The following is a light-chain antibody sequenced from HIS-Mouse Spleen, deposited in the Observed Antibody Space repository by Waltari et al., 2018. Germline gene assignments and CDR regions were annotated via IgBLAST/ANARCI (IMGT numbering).Light chain of an antibody. CDR1: SRDVGGYNY. CDR3: SSYTSSSTRV. V-gene: IGLV2-14*03. Sequence: QSALTQPAPVSGSPGQSITISCPGTSRDVGGYNYVPWYQQHPGKAPKLMIYDVSNRPSGVSNRFSGSKSGNTASLTISGLQAEDEADYYCSSYTSSSTRVFGGGTKLTVL. J-gene: IGLJ3*02. CDR2: DVS.